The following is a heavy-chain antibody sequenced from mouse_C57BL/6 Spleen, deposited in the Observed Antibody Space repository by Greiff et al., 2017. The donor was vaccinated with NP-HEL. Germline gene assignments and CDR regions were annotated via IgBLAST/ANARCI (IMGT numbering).Heavy chain of an antibody. CDR2: ISDGGSYT. CDR1: GFTFSSYA. V-gene: IGHV5-4*01. Sequence: EVQVVESGGGLVKPGGSLKLSCAASGFTFSSYAMSWVRQTPEKRLEWVATISDGGSYTYYPDNVKGRFTISRDNAKNNLYLQMSHLKSEDTAMYYCARESAGTYFDYWGQGTTLTVSS. CDR3: ARESAGTYFDY. J-gene: IGHJ2*01.